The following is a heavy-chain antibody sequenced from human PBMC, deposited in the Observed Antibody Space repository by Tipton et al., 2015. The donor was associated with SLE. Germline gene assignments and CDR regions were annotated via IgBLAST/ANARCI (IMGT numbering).Heavy chain of an antibody. CDR1: GYTFTSYG. CDR2: ISAYNGNT. D-gene: IGHD2-2*01. Sequence: QVQLVQSGPEVKKPGASVKVSCKASGYTFTSYGISWVRQAPGQGLEWMGWISAYNGNTNYAQKLQGRVTMTTDTSTSTAYMELRSLRSDDTAVYYCARDWFLKIEGYCSSTSCHHYFDYWGQGTLVTVSS. V-gene: IGHV1-18*01. J-gene: IGHJ4*02. CDR3: ARDWFLKIEGYCSSTSCHHYFDY.